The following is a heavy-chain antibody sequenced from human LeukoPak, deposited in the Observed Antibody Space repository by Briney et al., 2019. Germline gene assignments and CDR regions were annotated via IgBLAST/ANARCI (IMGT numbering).Heavy chain of an antibody. D-gene: IGHD3-9*01. Sequence: ASVKVSCKASGGTFSSYAISWVRQAPGQGLEWMGRIIPILGIANYAQKFQGRVTMTEDTSTDTAYMELSSLRSEDTAVYYCATGTILTGYSDYWGQGTPVTVSS. CDR2: IIPILGIA. V-gene: IGHV1-69*04. CDR1: GGTFSSYA. CDR3: ATGTILTGYSDY. J-gene: IGHJ4*02.